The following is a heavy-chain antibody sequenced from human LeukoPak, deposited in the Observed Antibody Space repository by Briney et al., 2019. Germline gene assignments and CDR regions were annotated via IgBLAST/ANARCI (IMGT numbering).Heavy chain of an antibody. D-gene: IGHD6-19*01. CDR2: ISYSGST. V-gene: IGHV4-59*01. J-gene: IGHJ4*02. CDR1: SGSISGYY. Sequence: SETLSLTCTVSSGSISGYYWSWIRQPPGKGLEWVGYISYSGSTNYNPSLKSRVTISVDTSKNQFSLKLSSVTAADTAIYYCARDGRAGSLFAYWGQGTLVIVSS. CDR3: ARDGRAGSLFAY.